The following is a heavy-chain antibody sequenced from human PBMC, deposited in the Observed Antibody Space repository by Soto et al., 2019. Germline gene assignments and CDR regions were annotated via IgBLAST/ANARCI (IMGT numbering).Heavy chain of an antibody. CDR2: IYCSGST. D-gene: IGHD3-10*01. V-gene: IGHV4-30-4*01. Sequence: WIRQPPGKGLEWIGYIYCSGSTYYNPSLKSRVTISVDTSKNQFSLKLSSVTAADTAVYYCATQTANFYGSGSYYLPFDYWGQGTLVTVSS. CDR3: ATQTANFYGSGSYYLPFDY. J-gene: IGHJ4*02.